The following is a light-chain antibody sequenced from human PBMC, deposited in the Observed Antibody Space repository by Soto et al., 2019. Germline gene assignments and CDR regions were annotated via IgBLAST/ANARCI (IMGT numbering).Light chain of an antibody. CDR1: QGLVYSDGNTF. CDR2: QVS. CDR3: VQGTHWPWT. V-gene: IGKV2-30*01. Sequence: DVVMTQSPLSLSVTLGQPASISCRSSQGLVYSDGNTFLNWLHQRPGQSPRRLIYQVSNRDSGGPDSFSGSGSGTDYTRTISRVEAEDVGIYYCVQGTHWPWTFGQGTKVEIK. J-gene: IGKJ1*01.